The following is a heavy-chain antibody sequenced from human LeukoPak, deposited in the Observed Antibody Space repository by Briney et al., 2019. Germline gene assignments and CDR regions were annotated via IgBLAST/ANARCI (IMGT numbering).Heavy chain of an antibody. V-gene: IGHV4-61*02. CDR3: ARGLYGDYGDY. Sequence: PSETLSLTCTVSGGSISSSSYYWSWIRQPAGKGLEWIGRIYTSGSTNYNPSLKSRVTISVDTSKNQFSLKLSSVTAADTAVYYCARGLYGDYGDYWGQGTLVTVSS. J-gene: IGHJ4*02. CDR2: IYTSGST. D-gene: IGHD4-17*01. CDR1: GGSISSSSYY.